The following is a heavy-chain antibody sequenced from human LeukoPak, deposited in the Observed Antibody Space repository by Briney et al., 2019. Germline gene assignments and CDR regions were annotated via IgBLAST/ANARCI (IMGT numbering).Heavy chain of an antibody. CDR2: ISGDGRST. CDR3: VRSYCKTTNCYGWFDP. J-gene: IGHJ5*02. Sequence: GGSLRLSCAASGFTFSSYWMHWVRQAPGKGLLWVSRISGDGRSTSYADSVKGRFTITRDNAKNTLHMQMNSPRVDDTAVYYCVRSYCKTTNCYGWFDPWGQGTLVTVSS. V-gene: IGHV3-74*01. D-gene: IGHD2-2*01. CDR1: GFTFSSYW.